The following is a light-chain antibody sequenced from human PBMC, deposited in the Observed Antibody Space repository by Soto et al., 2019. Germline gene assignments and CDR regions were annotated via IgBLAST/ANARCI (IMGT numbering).Light chain of an antibody. V-gene: IGKV3-15*01. J-gene: IGKJ1*01. CDR1: QSVSIL. Sequence: IVMTHSPATLSVSPGEIATLSFRAIQSVSILLAWYQQKPGQAPRLLIHGATTRATGIPARFSGSGSGTEFTLTISSLQSEDFAVYYCQQYNNWPRTFGQGTKVDIK. CDR3: QQYNNWPRT. CDR2: GAT.